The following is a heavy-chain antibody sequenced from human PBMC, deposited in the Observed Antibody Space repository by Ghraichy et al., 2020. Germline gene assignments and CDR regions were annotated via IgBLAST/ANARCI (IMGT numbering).Heavy chain of an antibody. V-gene: IGHV3-74*01. CDR1: GFTFSSYW. D-gene: IGHD4-23*01. Sequence: GGSLRLSCAASGFTFSSYWMHWVRQAPGKGLVWVSRINSDGSSTSYADSVKGRFTISRDNAKNTLYLQMNSLRAEDTAVYYCARGKTVVIGGNSAFDYWGQGTLVTVSS. CDR2: INSDGSST. J-gene: IGHJ4*02. CDR3: ARGKTVVIGGNSAFDY.